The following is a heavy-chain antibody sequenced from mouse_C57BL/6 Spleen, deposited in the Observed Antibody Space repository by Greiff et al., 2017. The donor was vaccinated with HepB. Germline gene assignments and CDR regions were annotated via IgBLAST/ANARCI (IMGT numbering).Heavy chain of an antibody. Sequence: QVQLKQPGAELVKPGASVKLSCKASGYTFTSYWMHWVKQRPGKGLEWIGMIHPNSGSTNYNEKFKSKATLTVDKSSSTAYMQISSLTSEDSAVYYCARRRRAWDYWGQGTTLTVSS. D-gene: IGHD3-3*01. CDR3: ARRRRAWDY. CDR1: GYTFTSYW. CDR2: IHPNSGST. J-gene: IGHJ2*01. V-gene: IGHV1-64*01.